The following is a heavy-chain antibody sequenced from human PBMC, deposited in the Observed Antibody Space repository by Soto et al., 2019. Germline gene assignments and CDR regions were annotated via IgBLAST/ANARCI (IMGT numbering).Heavy chain of an antibody. V-gene: IGHV4-59*01. CDR2: IYYSGST. D-gene: IGHD2-21*02. CDR3: ARDLWGYCGTDCYPLDV. Sequence: ETLSLTCTVSGGSISSYYWSWIRQPPGKGLEWIGYIYYSGSTNYNPSLKSRVTISVDTSKNQFSLKLNSVTAADTAVYYCARDLWGYCGTDCYPLDVWGQGTTVTVSS. J-gene: IGHJ6*02. CDR1: GGSISSYY.